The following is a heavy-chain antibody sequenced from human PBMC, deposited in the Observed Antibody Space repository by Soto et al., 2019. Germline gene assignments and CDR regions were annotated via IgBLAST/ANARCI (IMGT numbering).Heavy chain of an antibody. CDR1: GGSISSYY. Sequence: SSETLSLTCTVSGGSISSYYWSWIRQPPGKGLEWIGYIYYSGSTNYNPSLKSRVTISVDTSKNQFSLKLSSVTAADTAVYYCARGLHAGPYFDYWGQGTLVTVSS. D-gene: IGHD5-12*01. V-gene: IGHV4-59*01. CDR2: IYYSGST. CDR3: ARGLHAGPYFDY. J-gene: IGHJ4*02.